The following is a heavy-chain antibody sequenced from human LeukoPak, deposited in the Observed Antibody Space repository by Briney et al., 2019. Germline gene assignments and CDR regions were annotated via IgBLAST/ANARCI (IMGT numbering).Heavy chain of an antibody. CDR3: ARDLGGSYSDY. D-gene: IGHD3-16*01. V-gene: IGHV4-59*12. CDR2: IYYSGST. CDR1: GGSISSYY. Sequence: SETLSLTCTVSGGSISSYYWSWIRQPPGKGLEWIGYIYYSGSTNYNPSLKSRVTISVDRSKNQFSLKLSSVTAADTAVYCCARDLGGSYSDYWGQGTLVTVSS. J-gene: IGHJ4*02.